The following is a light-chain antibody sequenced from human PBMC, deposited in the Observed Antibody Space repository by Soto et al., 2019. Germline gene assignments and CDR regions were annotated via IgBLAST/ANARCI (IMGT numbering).Light chain of an antibody. Sequence: DIALTQSPDSLALSLGERATMNCKSSQSVLYSSYNKSYLAWYQVKPGRPPKLLFSWASTRESGVPDRFSGSGSGTDFTLTISSLQAEDVAVYYCQQYSSTLITFGQGTRLEIK. J-gene: IGKJ5*01. CDR1: QSVLYSSYNKSY. V-gene: IGKV4-1*01. CDR2: WAS. CDR3: QQYSSTLIT.